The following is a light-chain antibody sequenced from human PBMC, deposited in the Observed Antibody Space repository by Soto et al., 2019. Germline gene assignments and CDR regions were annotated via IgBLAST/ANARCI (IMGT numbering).Light chain of an antibody. V-gene: IGLV1-47*01. Sequence: QSVLTQPPSASGTPGQRVTISCSGSTTNLGTNYVYWYQQLPGTATQLLIYRNDQRPSGVPDRFSGSKSGTSASLAISGLRSEAEADYFCAAWYDSVSGFHVFGTGTKLTVL. CDR3: AAWYDSVSGFHV. CDR1: TTNLGTNY. CDR2: RND. J-gene: IGLJ1*01.